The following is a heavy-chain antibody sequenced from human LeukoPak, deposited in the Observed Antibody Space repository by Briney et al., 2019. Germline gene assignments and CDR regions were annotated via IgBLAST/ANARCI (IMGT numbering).Heavy chain of an antibody. CDR2: IYTSGST. CDR1: GGSISSSSYY. J-gene: IGHJ4*02. D-gene: IGHD3-3*01. V-gene: IGHV4-61*02. Sequence: SETLSLTCTVSGGSISSSSYYWSWIRQPAGKGLEWIGRIYTSGSTNYNPSLKSRVTMSVDTSKNQFSLKLSSVTAADTAVYYCARDSRGDDTLFDWGQGTLVTVSS. CDR3: ARDSRGDDTLFD.